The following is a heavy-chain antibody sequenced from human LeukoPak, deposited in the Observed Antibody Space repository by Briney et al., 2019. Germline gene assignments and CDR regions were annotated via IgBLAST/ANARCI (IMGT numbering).Heavy chain of an antibody. Sequence: SETLSLTCGVYGGPFSAYYWTWIRQPPGKGLEWIGEINHSGSTNYNPSLKSRVTISVDTSKNQFSLKLSSVTAADTAVYYRARGYVVVPAAPEANWFDPWGQGTLVTVSS. V-gene: IGHV4-34*01. J-gene: IGHJ5*02. CDR2: INHSGST. D-gene: IGHD2-2*01. CDR3: ARGYVVVPAAPEANWFDP. CDR1: GGPFSAYY.